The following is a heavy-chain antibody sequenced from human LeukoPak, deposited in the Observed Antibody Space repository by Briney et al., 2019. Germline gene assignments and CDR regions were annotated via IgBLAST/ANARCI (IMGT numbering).Heavy chain of an antibody. V-gene: IGHV4-59*12. J-gene: IGHJ5*02. CDR1: GGSISNYY. CDR2: IYYSGST. CDR3: ARGVGYCSSTSCSLNWFDP. Sequence: SETLSLTCIVSGGSISNYYWTWIRQPPGKGLEWIGYIYYSGSTNSNPSLKSRVTISVDTSKNQFSLKLSSVTAADTAVYYCARGVGYCSSTSCSLNWFDPWGQGTLVTVSS. D-gene: IGHD2-2*03.